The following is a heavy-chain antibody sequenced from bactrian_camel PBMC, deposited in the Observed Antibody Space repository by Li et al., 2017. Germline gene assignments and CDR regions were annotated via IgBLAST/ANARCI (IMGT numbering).Heavy chain of an antibody. CDR1: TRNADADS. J-gene: IGHJ7*01. Sequence: HVQLVESGGGSVQVGESLRLSCVASTRNADADSMGWFRQAQGQEREGLACIERRGRIHYAASVKGRFTISQDKDKNTVYLQMNGLTPEDGAMYYCAAASDWGRCIAWAYSMDYWGKGTQVTVS. D-gene: IGHD4*01. V-gene: IGHV3S53*01. CDR2: IERRGRI.